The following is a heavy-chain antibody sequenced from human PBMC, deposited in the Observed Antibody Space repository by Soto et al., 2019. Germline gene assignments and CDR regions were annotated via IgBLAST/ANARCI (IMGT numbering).Heavy chain of an antibody. Sequence: QVQLVQSGAELKKPGASVNISCTASGFTFSDNLINWVRQVPGQGLEWMGWLNPDTGNTRDSETFQGSVTISRHPSASIAYLELSGLENEDTALYFCARDIQSVGPRANDAFDVWGQGTMITVSS. V-gene: IGHV1-3*01. CDR2: LNPDTGNT. J-gene: IGHJ3*01. CDR3: ARDIQSVGPRANDAFDV. CDR1: GFTFSDNL. D-gene: IGHD5-18*01.